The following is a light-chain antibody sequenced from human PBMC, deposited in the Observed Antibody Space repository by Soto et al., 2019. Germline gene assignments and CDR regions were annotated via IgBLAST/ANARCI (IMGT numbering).Light chain of an antibody. Sequence: QSVLTQPPSASGTPGQRVTISCSGTRSNIGSNTVNWYQQLPGTAPKLLIYNNNQRPSGVPDRLSGSKSGTSGSLAISGLQSEDEAVYYCAAWDDGLLGHVFGGGTKLTVL. CDR2: NNN. CDR3: AAWDDGLLGHV. V-gene: IGLV1-44*01. J-gene: IGLJ3*02. CDR1: RSNIGSNT.